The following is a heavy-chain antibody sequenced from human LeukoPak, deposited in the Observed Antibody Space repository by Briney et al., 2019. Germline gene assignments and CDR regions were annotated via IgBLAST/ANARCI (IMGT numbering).Heavy chain of an antibody. J-gene: IGHJ4*02. CDR2: ISSSGSTI. D-gene: IGHD3-22*01. V-gene: IGHV3-11*01. CDR1: GFTFSDYY. CDR3: ARDLSSGYPLDY. Sequence: PGRSLRLSCAASGFTFSDYYMSWIRQAPGKGLEWVSYISSSGSTIYYADSVKGRFTISRDNAKNSLYLQMNSLRAEDTAVYYCARDLSSGYPLDYWGQGTLVTVSS.